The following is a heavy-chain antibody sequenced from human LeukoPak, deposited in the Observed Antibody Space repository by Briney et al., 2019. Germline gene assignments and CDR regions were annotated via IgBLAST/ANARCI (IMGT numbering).Heavy chain of an antibody. CDR3: ARSDSYGFDHYYYYGMDV. CDR2: IVVGSGNT. Sequence: SVKVSCKASGFTFTSSAVQWVRQARGQRLEWIGWIVVGSGNTNYAQKFQERVAITRDMSTSTAYMELSSLRSEDTAVYYCARSDSYGFDHYYYYGMDVWGQGTTVTVSS. J-gene: IGHJ6*02. D-gene: IGHD5-18*01. V-gene: IGHV1-58*01. CDR1: GFTFTSSA.